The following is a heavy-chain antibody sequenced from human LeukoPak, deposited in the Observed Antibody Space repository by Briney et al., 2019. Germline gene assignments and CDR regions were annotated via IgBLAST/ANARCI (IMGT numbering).Heavy chain of an antibody. CDR3: ARDLQVWAYYFDY. J-gene: IGHJ4*02. CDR1: GFTFSSSW. D-gene: IGHD3-16*01. CDR2: IKEDGSVT. V-gene: IGHV3-7*01. Sequence: GGSLRLSSSASGFTFSSSWMSWVRQAPGKRLEWVAHIKEDGSVTQYVASVKDRFTISRGNGKNSLYLQMNSRRVEDTAVYYCARDLQVWAYYFDYWGQGTLVTVSS.